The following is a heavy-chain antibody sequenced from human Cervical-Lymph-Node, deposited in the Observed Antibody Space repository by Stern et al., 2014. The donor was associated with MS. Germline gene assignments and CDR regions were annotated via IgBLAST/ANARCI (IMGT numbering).Heavy chain of an antibody. J-gene: IGHJ4*02. CDR1: GGTFSTYP. D-gene: IGHD6-19*01. CDR2: IISIFGSS. Sequence: MQLVESGAEVKKPGSSVKVSCKASGGTFSTYPISWVRQAPGKGLEWMGGIISIFGSSNYAQKFQGRVTISADESTRTSFMELSSLRSEDSAVYYSASLAVAALQPNNWGQGTQVTVSS. V-gene: IGHV1-69*01. CDR3: ASLAVAALQPNN.